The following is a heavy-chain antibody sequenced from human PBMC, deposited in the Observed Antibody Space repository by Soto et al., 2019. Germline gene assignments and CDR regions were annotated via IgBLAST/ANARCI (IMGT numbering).Heavy chain of an antibody. Sequence: GGSLRLSCAASGFTFSSYPMSWVRQAPGKGLEWVLDISGSGGSTYYADAVKGRFTISRDNSKNTLYLQMNSLRAEDTAVYYYAKMPGYCISTSCFRSWFDPWGQGTLVTV. D-gene: IGHD2-2*01. CDR1: GFTFSSYP. V-gene: IGHV3-23*01. CDR3: AKMPGYCISTSCFRSWFDP. J-gene: IGHJ5*02. CDR2: ISGSGGST.